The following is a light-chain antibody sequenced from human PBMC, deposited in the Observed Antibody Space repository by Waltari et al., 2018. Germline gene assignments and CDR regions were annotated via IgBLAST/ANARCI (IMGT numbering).Light chain of an antibody. Sequence: QSALTQPRSVSGSPGQSVTIPCTGTSSDVGGYNYVSWYQQYPGKAPNLMIYDVSKRPSGVPDRFSGSKSGNTASLTISGLQAEDEVDYYCCSYAGSYTPWVFGGGTKLTVL. CDR3: CSYAGSYTPWV. J-gene: IGLJ3*02. CDR1: SSDVGGYNY. V-gene: IGLV2-11*01. CDR2: DVS.